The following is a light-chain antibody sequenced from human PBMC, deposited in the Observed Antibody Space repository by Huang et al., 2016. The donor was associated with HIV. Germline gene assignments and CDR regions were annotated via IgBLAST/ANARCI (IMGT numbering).Light chain of an antibody. CDR2: VAS. V-gene: IGKV3-11*01. Sequence: EIVLTQSPATLSLSPGERATLSCRASQSVSSYLAWYQQKPGQAPGLLIYVASNRATGIPARFSGSGSGTDFTLTISSLEPEDFAVYFCQQRSNWPLTFGGGTKVEIK. J-gene: IGKJ4*01. CDR3: QQRSNWPLT. CDR1: QSVSSY.